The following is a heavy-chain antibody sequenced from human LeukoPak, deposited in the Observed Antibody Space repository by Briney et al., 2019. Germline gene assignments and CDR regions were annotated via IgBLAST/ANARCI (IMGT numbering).Heavy chain of an antibody. V-gene: IGHV3-74*01. Sequence: AGGSLRLPCVGSGFTLSSYWMHWVRQVPGKGPVWVSRIYSDGTGTTYADSVEGRFTISRDNARNTLYLQMNSLRVEDTAVYYCATHRGYGFDMWGQGTLVTVSS. D-gene: IGHD1-1*01. CDR2: IYSDGTGT. CDR3: ATHRGYGFDM. J-gene: IGHJ4*02. CDR1: GFTLSSYW.